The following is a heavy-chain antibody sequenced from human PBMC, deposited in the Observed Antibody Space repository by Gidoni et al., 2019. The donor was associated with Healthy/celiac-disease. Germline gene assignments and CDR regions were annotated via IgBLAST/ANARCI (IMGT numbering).Heavy chain of an antibody. Sequence: QVQLVQSGAEVKKPGSSVQVSCKASGGTFSSYAISWVRQAPGQGLEWMGGIIPIFGTANYAQKFQGRVTITADKSTSTAYMELSSLRSEDTAVYYCARWEGTGPYSSSGFDYWGQGTLVTVSS. J-gene: IGHJ4*02. CDR1: GGTFSSYA. V-gene: IGHV1-69*06. CDR2: IIPIFGTA. CDR3: ARWEGTGPYSSSGFDY. D-gene: IGHD6-6*01.